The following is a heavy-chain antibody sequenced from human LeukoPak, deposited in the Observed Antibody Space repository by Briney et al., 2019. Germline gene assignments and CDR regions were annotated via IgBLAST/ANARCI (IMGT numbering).Heavy chain of an antibody. CDR3: AQDGAWLRFDH. CDR1: GFTFSSYA. CDR2: ISPGGDIK. Sequence: QPGGSLRLSCAASGFTFSSYAMSWVRQAPGKGLEWVSGISPGGDIKYYADSVEGRFVISRDNSKNTVYLQMNSLRVDDTARYYCAQDGAWLRFDHWGQGTLVTVSS. D-gene: IGHD5-12*01. J-gene: IGHJ4*02. V-gene: IGHV3-23*01.